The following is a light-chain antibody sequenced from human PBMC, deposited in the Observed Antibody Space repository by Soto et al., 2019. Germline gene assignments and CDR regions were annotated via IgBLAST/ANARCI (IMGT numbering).Light chain of an antibody. CDR3: QQRYNWPPLT. V-gene: IGKV3-11*01. CDR1: QDIGNW. Sequence: TQSPSSVSASVGDRVTIACRASQDIGNWLAWYQQKPGQPPRRLIFNASNRATGIPARFSGCGSGTDFTITISSLGPEDFAVYYCQQRYNWPPLTFGGGTKVEIK. CDR2: NAS. J-gene: IGKJ4*01.